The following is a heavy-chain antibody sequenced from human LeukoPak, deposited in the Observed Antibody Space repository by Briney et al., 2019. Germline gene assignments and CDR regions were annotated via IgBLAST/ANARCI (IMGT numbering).Heavy chain of an antibody. V-gene: IGHV1-69*13. CDR3: ARGESVAGIATTPD. J-gene: IGHJ4*02. D-gene: IGHD6-19*01. CDR2: IIPIFGTA. CDR1: GGTFSSYA. Sequence: SVKVSCKASGGTFSSYAISWVRQAPGQGLEWMGGIIPIFGTANYAQKFQGRVTITADESTSTAYMELSSLRSEDMAVYYCARGESVAGIATTPDWGQGTLVTVSS.